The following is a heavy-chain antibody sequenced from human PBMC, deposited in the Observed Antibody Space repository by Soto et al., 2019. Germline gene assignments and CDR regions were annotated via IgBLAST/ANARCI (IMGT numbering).Heavy chain of an antibody. Sequence: GGSLRLSCAASGFTFSSYAMSWVRQAPGKGLEWVSAISGSGGSTYYADSVKGRFTISRDNSKNTLYLQMNSLRAEDPAVDYWAKVQSSIAAGWSFDLWGHGTLVTVSS. CDR3: AKVQSSIAAGWSFDL. CDR2: ISGSGGST. CDR1: GFTFSSYA. J-gene: IGHJ2*01. D-gene: IGHD6-6*01. V-gene: IGHV3-23*01.